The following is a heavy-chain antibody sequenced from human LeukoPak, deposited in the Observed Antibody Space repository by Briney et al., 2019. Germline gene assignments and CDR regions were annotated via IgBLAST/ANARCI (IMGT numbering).Heavy chain of an antibody. V-gene: IGHV3-73*01. D-gene: IGHD3-10*01. J-gene: IGHJ4*02. Sequence: KVSCKASGYTFSGSALHWVRQASGKGLEWVGRIRSTANGYATAYAASVKGRFTISRDDSKNTAYLQMDSLKTEDTAVYYCTGNYYGSGSYADFDYWGQGTLVTVSS. CDR1: GYTFSGSA. CDR2: IRSTANGYAT. CDR3: TGNYYGSGSYADFDY.